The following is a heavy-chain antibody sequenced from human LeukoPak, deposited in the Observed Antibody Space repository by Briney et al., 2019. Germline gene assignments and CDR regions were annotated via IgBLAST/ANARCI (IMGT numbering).Heavy chain of an antibody. Sequence: KPGGSLRLSCAASGSTFSSYSMNWVRQAPGKGLEWVSSISSSSSYIYYADSVKGRFTISRDNAKNSLYLQMNSLRAEDTAVYYCARGLRYFDWSGRFDYWGQGTLVTVSS. J-gene: IGHJ4*02. D-gene: IGHD3-9*01. V-gene: IGHV3-21*01. CDR2: ISSSSSYI. CDR3: ARGLRYFDWSGRFDY. CDR1: GSTFSSYS.